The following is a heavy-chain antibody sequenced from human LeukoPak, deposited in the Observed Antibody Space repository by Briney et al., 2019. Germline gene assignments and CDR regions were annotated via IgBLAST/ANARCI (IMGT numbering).Heavy chain of an antibody. CDR1: GFTFSSYW. CDR3: ARVSYRQDGMDV. V-gene: IGHV3-7*03. D-gene: IGHD5-12*01. J-gene: IGHJ6*02. Sequence: PGGSLRLSCAASGFTFSSYWMSWVRQAPGKGLEWVANINPHGSARGCVGSVKGRFTVSRDNAKHSLYLQMNSLRAEDTALYYCARVSYRQDGMDVWGQGATVIVSS. CDR2: INPHGSAR.